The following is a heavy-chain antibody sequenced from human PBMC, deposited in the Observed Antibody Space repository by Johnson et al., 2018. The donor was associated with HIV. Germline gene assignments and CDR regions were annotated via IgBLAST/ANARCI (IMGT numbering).Heavy chain of an antibody. Sequence: QVQLVESGGGVVQPGRSLRLSCAASGFSFNSYPMHWVRQAPGKGLEWVAHISYDGTNQHYADSVQGRFTISRDNSKNTLYLEMTSLRPDDTAIFDCAGGGGRGIFVHRDAFDVWGQGTLVTVSS. J-gene: IGHJ3*01. CDR3: AGGGGRGIFVHRDAFDV. V-gene: IGHV3-30-3*01. CDR2: ISYDGTNQ. CDR1: GFSFNSYP. D-gene: IGHD3-3*02.